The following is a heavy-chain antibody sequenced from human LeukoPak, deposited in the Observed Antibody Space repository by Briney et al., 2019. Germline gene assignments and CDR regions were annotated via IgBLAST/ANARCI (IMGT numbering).Heavy chain of an antibody. J-gene: IGHJ4*01. CDR2: INPNRGGT. CDR3: AREVAGAGTRSYTDY. CDR1: GYTFTGYY. V-gene: IGHV1-2*02. D-gene: IGHD6-19*01. Sequence: ASVKVSCKASGYTFTGYYMHWVRQAPGQGLEWMGRINPNRGGTNYAQKFQGRVTMTRDTSTSPAYMELSRLRSDYTAVYYCAREVAGAGTRSYTDYSGQGSLVTVSS.